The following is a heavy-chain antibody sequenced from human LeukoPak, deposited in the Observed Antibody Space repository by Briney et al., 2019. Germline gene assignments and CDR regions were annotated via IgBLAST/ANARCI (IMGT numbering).Heavy chain of an antibody. Sequence: GGSLRLSCAASGFTFSSYAMSWVRQAPGKGLEWVSAISGSGGSTYYADSVKGRFTISRDNSKNTLYLQMNSLRAEDTAVYYCAKDRTLSRSWYPPYPNYFDYWGQGTLVTVSS. V-gene: IGHV3-23*01. J-gene: IGHJ4*02. CDR1: GFTFSSYA. CDR3: AKDRTLSRSWYPPYPNYFDY. CDR2: ISGSGGST. D-gene: IGHD6-13*01.